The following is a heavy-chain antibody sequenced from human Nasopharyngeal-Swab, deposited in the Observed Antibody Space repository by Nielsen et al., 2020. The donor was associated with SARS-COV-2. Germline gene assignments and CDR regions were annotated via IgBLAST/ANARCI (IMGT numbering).Heavy chain of an antibody. V-gene: IGHV3-21*01. Sequence: GESLKISCAASGFTFSSYSMNWVRQAPGKGLEGVSSISSRSSYIYYADSVKGRFTISRDNAKNSLYLQMNSLRAEDTAVYYCARGCVLTGPSCYYYGMDVWGQGTTVTVSS. CDR1: GFTFSSYS. D-gene: IGHD3-9*01. CDR2: ISSRSSYI. J-gene: IGHJ6*02. CDR3: ARGCVLTGPSCYYYGMDV.